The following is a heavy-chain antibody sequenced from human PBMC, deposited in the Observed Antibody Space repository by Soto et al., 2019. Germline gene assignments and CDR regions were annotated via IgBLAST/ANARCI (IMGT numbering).Heavy chain of an antibody. Sequence: PTLVTPTATLTLTGTVSGMSLSNGKLGVSWSRQPPGKALEWLAHIFSSDDKSYSTSLRSRLTISKDASSSQVVLTMTNLDPMDSATYYCALIKDCSRTDCYLASFDPWGQGTLVTVSS. CDR1: GMSLSNGKLG. CDR2: IFSSDDK. V-gene: IGHV2-26*01. J-gene: IGHJ5*02. D-gene: IGHD2-2*01. CDR3: ALIKDCSRTDCYLASFDP.